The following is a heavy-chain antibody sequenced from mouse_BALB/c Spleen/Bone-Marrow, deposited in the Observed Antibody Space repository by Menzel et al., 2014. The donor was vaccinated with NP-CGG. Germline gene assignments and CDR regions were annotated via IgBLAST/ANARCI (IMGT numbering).Heavy chain of an antibody. J-gene: IGHJ2*01. V-gene: IGHV5-6*01. CDR2: ISSCGSYT. CDR3: ARRTTVVSKGGCFDY. D-gene: IGHD1-1*01. Sequence: EVQVVESGADLVKPGGSLKLSCAASGFTFSSYGMSWVRQTPDKGLEWVATISSCGSYTYYPDSVKGRFTISRDNAKNTLYMQMSSLKSEDTAMYYCARRTTVVSKGGCFDYWGQGTTLTVSS. CDR1: GFTFSSYG.